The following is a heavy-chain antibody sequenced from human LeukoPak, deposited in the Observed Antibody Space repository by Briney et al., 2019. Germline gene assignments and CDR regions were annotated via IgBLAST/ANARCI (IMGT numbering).Heavy chain of an antibody. CDR3: ARGGVGTFDY. V-gene: IGHV3-74*01. J-gene: IGHJ4*02. D-gene: IGHD1-26*01. CDR1: GSTLSSSW. Sequence: GGSLRLSCAASGSTLSSSWMHWVRQAPGKGLVWVSQINGDGGSFTYADSVKGRFTISRDNARNIIYLQLNSLRAEDTAVYFCARGGVGTFDYWGQGTLVTVSS. CDR2: INGDGGSF.